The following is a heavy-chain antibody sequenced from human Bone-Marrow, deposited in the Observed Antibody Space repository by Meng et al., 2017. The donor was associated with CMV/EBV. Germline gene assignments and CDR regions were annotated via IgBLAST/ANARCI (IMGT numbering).Heavy chain of an antibody. J-gene: IGHJ4*02. Sequence: GESLKISCAASGFTFSSYSMNWVRQAPGKGLEWVSSISSSSSYIYYADSVKGRFTISRDNAKNSLYLQMNSLRAEDTAVYYCARDRGYGGNGLGYWGQGTLVTFSS. D-gene: IGHD4-23*01. CDR3: ARDRGYGGNGLGY. CDR2: ISSSSSYI. CDR1: GFTFSSYS. V-gene: IGHV3-21*01.